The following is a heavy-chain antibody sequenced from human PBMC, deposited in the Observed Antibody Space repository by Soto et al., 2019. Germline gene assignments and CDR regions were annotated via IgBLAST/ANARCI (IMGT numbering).Heavy chain of an antibody. J-gene: IGHJ4*02. D-gene: IGHD4-4*01. CDR3: GSYANYTHF. Sequence: QVQLQESGPGLVKPSETLSLTCNVSGGSMSSYYWSWIRQPPGKGLEWIGYVYYSGSTNYNPSLKCRVTISVDTSKNQFSLKRSSVPAADTAVYYCGSYANYTHFGGQGTLVTASS. CDR2: VYYSGST. V-gene: IGHV4-59*01. CDR1: GGSMSSYY.